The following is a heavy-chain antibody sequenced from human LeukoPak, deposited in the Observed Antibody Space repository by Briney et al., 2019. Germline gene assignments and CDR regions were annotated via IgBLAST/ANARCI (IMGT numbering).Heavy chain of an antibody. V-gene: IGHV1-3*04. CDR1: GYTFNKYG. CDR3: AREEMYSSSTRPDY. CDR2: IAIVTGDT. J-gene: IGHJ4*02. Sequence: ASVKVSCKASGYTFNKYGVHWVRQAPGQGLEWMGWIAIVTGDTRYLQRFQGRLAITADTSTDTVYMDLSSLTSEDTAVYYCAREEMYSSSTRPDYWGQGTLVTVSS. D-gene: IGHD6-6*01.